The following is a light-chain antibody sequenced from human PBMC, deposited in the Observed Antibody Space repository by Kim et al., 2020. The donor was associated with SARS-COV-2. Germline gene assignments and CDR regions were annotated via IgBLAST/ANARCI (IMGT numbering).Light chain of an antibody. J-gene: IGLJ2*01. CDR1: KLGDKY. V-gene: IGLV3-1*01. CDR3: QAWDSSTLI. CDR2: QDS. Sequence: SYELTQPPSVSVSPGQTASITCSGDKLGDKYACWYQQKPGQSPVLVIYQDSRRPSGIPERFSGSSSGNTATLTISGTQAMDEADDYCQAWDSSTLIFGGG.